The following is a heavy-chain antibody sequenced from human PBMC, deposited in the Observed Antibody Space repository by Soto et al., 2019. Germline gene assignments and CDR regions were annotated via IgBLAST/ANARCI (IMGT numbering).Heavy chain of an antibody. V-gene: IGHV4-30-2*01. J-gene: IGHJ4*02. CDR3: ARDRIAVAGLYYFDY. CDR1: GGSISSGGYS. Sequence: PSETLSLTCAVSGGSISSGGYSWSWIRQPPGKGLEWIGYIYHSGSTYYNPSLKSRVTISVDRSKNQFSLKLSSVTAADTAVYYCARDRIAVAGLYYFDYWGQGTLVTVSS. CDR2: IYHSGST. D-gene: IGHD6-19*01.